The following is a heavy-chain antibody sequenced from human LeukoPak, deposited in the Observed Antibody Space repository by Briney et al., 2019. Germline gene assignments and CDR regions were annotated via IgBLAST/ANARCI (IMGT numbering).Heavy chain of an antibody. D-gene: IGHD3-22*01. CDR1: GFTFSSYA. V-gene: IGHV3-23*01. J-gene: IGHJ4*02. CDR3: AKESYDSSGYYLLDY. CDR2: ISGRGGST. Sequence: GGSLRPSCAASGFTFSSYAMSWVRQAPGKWLGWVSAISGRGGSTYYEDSVKGRFTISRDNSKNTLYLQMNSLRAEDTAVYYCAKESYDSSGYYLLDYWGQGTLVTVSA.